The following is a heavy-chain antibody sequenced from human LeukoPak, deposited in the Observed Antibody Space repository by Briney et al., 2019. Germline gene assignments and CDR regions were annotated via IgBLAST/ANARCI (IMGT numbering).Heavy chain of an antibody. CDR3: ARDNAMLDAFDI. Sequence: SETLSLTCTVSGGSISSYYWSWIRQPPGKGLEWIGYIYYSGSTNCNPSLKSRVTISVDTSKNQFSLKLSSVTAADTAVYYCARDNAMLDAFDIWGQGTMVTVSS. J-gene: IGHJ3*02. V-gene: IGHV4-59*01. CDR2: IYYSGST. D-gene: IGHD2-8*01. CDR1: GGSISSYY.